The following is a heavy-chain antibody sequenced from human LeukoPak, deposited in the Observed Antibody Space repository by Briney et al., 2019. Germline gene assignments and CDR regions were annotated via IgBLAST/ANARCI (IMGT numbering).Heavy chain of an antibody. V-gene: IGHV1-3*01. CDR3: ARGGVLVPAVYAGIYY. Sequence: ASVKASCKAYGYTFTSYAMHWVRQAPGQWLEWMGWINAGNGNTQYSQNFQGRVTITRDTSASTAYMELSSLRSEDTAVYYCARGGVLVPAVYAGIYYWGQGTLVTVSS. CDR2: INAGNGNT. D-gene: IGHD2-2*01. J-gene: IGHJ4*02. CDR1: GYTFTSYA.